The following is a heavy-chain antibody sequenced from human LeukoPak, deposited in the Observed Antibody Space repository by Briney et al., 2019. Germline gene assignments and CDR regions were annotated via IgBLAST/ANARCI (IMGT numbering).Heavy chain of an antibody. Sequence: GGSLRLSCAASGFTFSSYSMNWVRQAAGKGLEWVSYISSSSSTIYYADSVEGRFTISRDNAKNSLYLQMNSLRAEDTAVYYCARDSESGWSDYWGKGTLVTVSS. CDR1: GFTFSSYS. CDR2: ISSSSSTI. V-gene: IGHV3-48*01. CDR3: ARDSESGWSDY. D-gene: IGHD6-19*01. J-gene: IGHJ4*02.